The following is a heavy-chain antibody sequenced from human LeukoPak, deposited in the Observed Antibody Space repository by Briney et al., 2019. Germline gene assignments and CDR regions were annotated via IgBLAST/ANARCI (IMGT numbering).Heavy chain of an antibody. CDR1: GYTFTGYY. CDR3: ARETNLAVAGGAFDI. Sequence: GASVKVSCKASGYTFTGYYIHWVRQAPGQGLEWMGWISAYNGNTNYAQKLQGRVTMTTDTSTSTAYMELRSLRSDDTAVYYCARETNLAVAGGAFDIWGQGTMVTVSS. J-gene: IGHJ3*02. D-gene: IGHD6-19*01. V-gene: IGHV1-18*04. CDR2: ISAYNGNT.